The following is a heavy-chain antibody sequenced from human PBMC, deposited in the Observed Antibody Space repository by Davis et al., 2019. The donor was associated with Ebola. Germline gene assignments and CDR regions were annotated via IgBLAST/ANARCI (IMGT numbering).Heavy chain of an antibody. CDR3: AREALGYCRGGSSRTPDY. D-gene: IGHD2-15*01. CDR1: GFTFSSFS. Sequence: ESLKTSCAASGFTFSSFSMNWVRQAPGTGLEWVSSISSTSTYIYYADSVKGRFTISRDNAKNSLFLQMSSLRAEDTALYYCAREALGYCRGGSSRTPDYWGQGTLVTVSS. V-gene: IGHV3-21*01. CDR2: ISSTSTYI. J-gene: IGHJ4*02.